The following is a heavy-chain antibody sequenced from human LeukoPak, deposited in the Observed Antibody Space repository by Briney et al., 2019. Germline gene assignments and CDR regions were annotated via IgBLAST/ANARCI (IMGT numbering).Heavy chain of an antibody. CDR3: AKDHDYRREYYFDY. CDR2: ISGSGGST. V-gene: IGHV3-23*01. J-gene: IGHJ4*02. D-gene: IGHD4-11*01. Sequence: GGSLRLSCAASGFIFSSYAMSWVRQAPGKGLEWVSTISGSGGSTYYADSVKGRFTISRDNSKNTLYLQMNSLRAEDTAVYYCAKDHDYRREYYFDYWGQGTLVTVSS. CDR1: GFIFSSYA.